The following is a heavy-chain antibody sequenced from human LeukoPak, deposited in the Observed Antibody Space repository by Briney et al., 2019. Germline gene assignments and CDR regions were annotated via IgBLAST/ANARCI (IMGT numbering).Heavy chain of an antibody. Sequence: ESGPGLVKPSETLSLTCTVSGGSISSYYWSWIRQPPGEGLEWIGYIYYSGSTNYNPSLKSRVTISVDTSKNQFSLKLSSVTAADTAVYYCARDASRDYYDSSGYYVDWGQGTLVTVSS. CDR2: IYYSGST. J-gene: IGHJ4*02. D-gene: IGHD3-22*01. CDR1: GGSISSYY. CDR3: ARDASRDYYDSSGYYVD. V-gene: IGHV4-59*01.